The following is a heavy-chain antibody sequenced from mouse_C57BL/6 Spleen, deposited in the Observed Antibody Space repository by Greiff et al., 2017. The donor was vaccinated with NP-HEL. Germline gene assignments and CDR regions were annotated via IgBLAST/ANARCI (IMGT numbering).Heavy chain of an antibody. V-gene: IGHV1-18*01. CDR2: INPNNGGT. Sequence: VQLQQSGPELVKPGASVKIPCKASGYTFTDYNMDWVKQSHGKSLEWIGDINPNNGGTIYNQKFKGKATLTVDKSSSTAYMELHSLTSEYTASDYCAMREFITTAFDYWGQGTTLTVSS. CDR3: AMREFITTAFDY. D-gene: IGHD1-1*01. J-gene: IGHJ2*01. CDR1: GYTFTDYN.